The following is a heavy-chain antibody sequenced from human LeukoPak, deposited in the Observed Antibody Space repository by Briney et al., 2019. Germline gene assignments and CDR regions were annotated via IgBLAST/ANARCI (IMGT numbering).Heavy chain of an antibody. Sequence: SETLSLTCTVSGGSISSSSYYWGWIRQPPGKGLEWIGSIYYSGSTYYNPTLKSRVTISVDTSKNQFSLKLSSVTAADTAVYYCASVPYYYDSNGYYYGYYFDYWGQGTLVTVSS. CDR2: IYYSGST. CDR3: ASVPYYYDSNGYYYGYYFDY. J-gene: IGHJ4*02. V-gene: IGHV4-39*01. CDR1: GGSISSSSYY. D-gene: IGHD3-22*01.